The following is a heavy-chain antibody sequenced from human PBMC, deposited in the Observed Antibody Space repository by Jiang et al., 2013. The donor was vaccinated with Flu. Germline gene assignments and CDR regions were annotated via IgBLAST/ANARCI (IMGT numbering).Heavy chain of an antibody. CDR2: INSDGSST. D-gene: IGHD2-2*02. Sequence: GLVWVSRINSDGSSTSYADSVKGRFTISRDNAKNTLYLQMNSLRAEDTAVYYCARLKGGSGYCSSTSCYTGGWDYYYGMDVWGQGTTVTVSS. J-gene: IGHJ6*02. CDR3: ARLKGGSGYCSSTSCYTGGWDYYYGMDV. V-gene: IGHV3-74*01.